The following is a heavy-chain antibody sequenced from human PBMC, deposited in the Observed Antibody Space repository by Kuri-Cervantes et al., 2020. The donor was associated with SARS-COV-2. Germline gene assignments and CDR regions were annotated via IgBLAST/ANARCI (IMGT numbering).Heavy chain of an antibody. Sequence: GGSLRLSCAASGFTFSGHWIHWVRQAPGKGLVWVSRINPDGSYTNNADSVKGRFTLSRDNAKNMLFLQMNSLRAEDTAVYYCAKGAVRGEWLPHYYYGMDVWGQGTTVTVSS. CDR1: GFTFSGHW. V-gene: IGHV3-74*01. CDR3: AKGAVRGEWLPHYYYGMDV. CDR2: INPDGSYT. D-gene: IGHD3-3*01. J-gene: IGHJ6*02.